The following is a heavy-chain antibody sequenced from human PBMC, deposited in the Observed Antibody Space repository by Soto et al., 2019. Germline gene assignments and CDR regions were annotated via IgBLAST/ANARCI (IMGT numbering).Heavy chain of an antibody. Sequence: SETLSLTCTVSGGSISSGDYYWSWIRQPPGKGLEWIGYIYYSGSTYYNPSLKSRVTISVDTSKNQLSLKLSSVTAADTAVYYCARARITMVRGIDYWGQGTLVTVSS. CDR2: IYYSGST. CDR3: ARARITMVRGIDY. J-gene: IGHJ4*02. D-gene: IGHD3-10*01. V-gene: IGHV4-30-4*01. CDR1: GGSISSGDYY.